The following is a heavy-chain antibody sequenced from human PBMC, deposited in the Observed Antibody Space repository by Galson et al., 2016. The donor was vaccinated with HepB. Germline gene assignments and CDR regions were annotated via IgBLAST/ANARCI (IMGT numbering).Heavy chain of an antibody. J-gene: IGHJ4*02. CDR2: IWSDGSNK. CDR1: GFTFSSYA. D-gene: IGHD1-1*01. CDR3: ARDGNPGGYFDY. V-gene: IGHV3-33*01. Sequence: LSCAASGFTFSSYAMHWVRQAPGKGLEWVALIWSDGSNKYYADSVKGRFTISRDDSKNTLYLQMNSLRAEDTAVYYCARDGNPGGYFDYWGQGTLVTVSS.